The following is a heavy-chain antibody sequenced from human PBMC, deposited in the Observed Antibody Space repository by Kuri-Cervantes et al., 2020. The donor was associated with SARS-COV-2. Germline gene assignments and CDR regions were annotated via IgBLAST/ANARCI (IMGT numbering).Heavy chain of an antibody. CDR2: ISSSGSTI. J-gene: IGHJ5*02. V-gene: IGHV3-11*01. Sequence: GESLKISCAASGSTFSDYYMSWIRQAPGKGLEWVSYISSSGSTIYYADSVKGRFTISRDNAKNSLYLQMNSLRAEDTAVYYCARDRGPQAMFDPWGQGTLVTVSS. CDR1: GSTFSDYY. CDR3: ARDRGPQAMFDP.